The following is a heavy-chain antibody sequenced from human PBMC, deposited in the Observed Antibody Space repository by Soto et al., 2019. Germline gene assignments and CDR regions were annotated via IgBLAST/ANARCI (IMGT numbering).Heavy chain of an antibody. CDR2: IWYDGSNK. CDR1: GFTFSSYG. V-gene: IGHV3-33*06. J-gene: IGHJ3*02. D-gene: IGHD1-20*01. Sequence: HPGGSLRLSCVASGFTFSSYGMHWVRQAPGKGLEWVGVIWYDGSNKYYADSVKGRFTISRDNSENTLYLQMNSLRAEDTAVYYCAKGIPLDRITKTKPAFDIWGQGTMVTVSS. CDR3: AKGIPLDRITKTKPAFDI.